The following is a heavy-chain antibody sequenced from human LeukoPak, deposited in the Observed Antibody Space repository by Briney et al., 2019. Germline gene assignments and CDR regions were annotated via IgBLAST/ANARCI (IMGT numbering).Heavy chain of an antibody. J-gene: IGHJ5*02. V-gene: IGHV4-30-2*01. CDR3: ARLGKSSGYYFRDWFDP. Sequence: LRLSCAASGFTVSSNYMSWIRQPPGKGLEWIGYIYHSGSTYYNPSLKSRVTISVDRSKNQFSLKLSSVTAADTAVYYCARLGKSSGYYFRDWFDPWGQGTLVTVSS. D-gene: IGHD3-22*01. CDR1: GFTVSSNY. CDR2: IYHSGST.